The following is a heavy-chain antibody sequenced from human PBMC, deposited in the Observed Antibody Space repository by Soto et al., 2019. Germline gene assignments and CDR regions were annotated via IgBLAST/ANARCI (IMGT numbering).Heavy chain of an antibody. CDR2: IYHSGST. J-gene: IGHJ6*02. Sequence: SETLSLTCAVSGGSISSSNWWSWVRQPQGKGMEWIGEIYHSGSTNYNPSLKSRVTISVDKSKNQFSLKLSSVTAADTAVYYCARTRGASYYYGMAVWGQGTTVTVSS. CDR1: GGSISSSNW. CDR3: ARTRGASYYYGMAV. V-gene: IGHV4-4*02. D-gene: IGHD1-26*01.